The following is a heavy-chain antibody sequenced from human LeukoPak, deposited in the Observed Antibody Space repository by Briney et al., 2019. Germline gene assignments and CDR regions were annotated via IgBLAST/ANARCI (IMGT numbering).Heavy chain of an antibody. CDR2: IIPILGIA. J-gene: IGHJ4*02. CDR1: GGTFSSYA. D-gene: IGHD3-22*01. Sequence: SAKVSCKASGGTFSSYAISWVRQAPGQGLEWMGRIIPILGIANYAQKFQGRVTITADKSTSTAYMELSSLRSEDTAVYYCARDLYYDSSGYYHFDYWGQGTLVTVSS. CDR3: ARDLYYDSSGYYHFDY. V-gene: IGHV1-69*04.